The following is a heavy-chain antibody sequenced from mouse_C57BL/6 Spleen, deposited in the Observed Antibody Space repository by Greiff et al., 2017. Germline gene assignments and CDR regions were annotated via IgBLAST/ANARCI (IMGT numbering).Heavy chain of an antibody. J-gene: IGHJ2*01. CDR3: ARRGEGNYYYGSSEDY. D-gene: IGHD1-1*01. V-gene: IGHV1-81*01. CDR1: GYTFTSYG. CDR2: IYPRSGNT. Sequence: QVHVKQSGAELARPGASVKLSRKASGYTFTSYGISWVKQRTGQGLEWIGEIYPRSGNTYYNEKFKGKATLTADKSSSTAYMELRSLTSEDSAVYFDARRGEGNYYYGSSEDYWGQGTTLTVSS.